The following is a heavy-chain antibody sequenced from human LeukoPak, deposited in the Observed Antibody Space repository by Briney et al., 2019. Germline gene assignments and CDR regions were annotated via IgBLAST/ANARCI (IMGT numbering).Heavy chain of an antibody. CDR3: ARDDRIGAAGTFDY. Sequence: PGGSLRLSCAASGFTVSNSFMSWVRQAPGKGLEWVSIIYSGGTTYYVDSVKGRFTISRDNSKDTLYLQMNSLRAEDTAVHYCARDDRIGAAGTFDYWGQGTLVTVSS. CDR2: IYSGGTT. V-gene: IGHV3-53*01. D-gene: IGHD6-13*01. J-gene: IGHJ4*02. CDR1: GFTVSNSF.